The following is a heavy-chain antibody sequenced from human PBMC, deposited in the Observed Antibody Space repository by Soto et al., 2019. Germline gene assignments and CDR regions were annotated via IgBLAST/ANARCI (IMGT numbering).Heavy chain of an antibody. V-gene: IGHV3-30*18. J-gene: IGHJ4*02. CDR2: ISYDGSNK. CDR1: GVTFSSYG. Sequence: GGSLSLSCAASGVTFSSYGMHWVRQAPGSGLELVAVISYDGSNKYYADSVKGRFTISRDNSKNTLYLQMNSLRAEDTAVYYCAKSFLPYCSGGSCYSSHFDYWGQGTLVTVSS. D-gene: IGHD2-15*01. CDR3: AKSFLPYCSGGSCYSSHFDY.